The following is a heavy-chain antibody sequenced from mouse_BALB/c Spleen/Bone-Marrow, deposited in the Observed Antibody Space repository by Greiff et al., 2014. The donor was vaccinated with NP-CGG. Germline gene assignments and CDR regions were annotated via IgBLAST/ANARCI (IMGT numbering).Heavy chain of an antibody. CDR2: IDPANGNT. Sequence: EVKLMESGAELVKPGASVKLSCTASGFNIKDTYMHWVKQRREQGLEWIGRIDPANGNTKYDPKFQGKATITADTSSNTAYLQLSSLTSEDTAVYYCARGGTTATWYFDVWGAGTTVTVSS. D-gene: IGHD1-2*01. V-gene: IGHV14-3*02. CDR3: ARGGTTATWYFDV. J-gene: IGHJ1*01. CDR1: GFNIKDTY.